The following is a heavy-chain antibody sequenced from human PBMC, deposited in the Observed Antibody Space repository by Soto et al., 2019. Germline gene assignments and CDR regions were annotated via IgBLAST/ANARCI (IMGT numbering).Heavy chain of an antibody. CDR1: GFTFSDYY. CDR2: ISSSSSYT. D-gene: IGHD5-12*01. J-gene: IGHJ3*02. V-gene: IGHV3-11*05. CDR3: ARRGYNDYRMDAFDI. Sequence: QVQLVQSGGDLVKAGGSLRLSCAASGFTFSDYYMSWIRQAPGKGLEWVSYISSSSSYTNYADSVKGRFTISRDNAKNSLYLEMNSLRGEDTAVYYCARRGYNDYRMDAFDIWGQGTMVTVSS.